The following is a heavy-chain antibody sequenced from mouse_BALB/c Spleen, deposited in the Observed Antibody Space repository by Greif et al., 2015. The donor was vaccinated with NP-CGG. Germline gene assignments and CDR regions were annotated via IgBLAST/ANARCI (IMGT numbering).Heavy chain of an antibody. D-gene: IGHD1-2*01. Sequence: EVQLQESGAELVGSGASVKLSCTASGFNIKDYYMHWVKQRPEQGLEWIGWIDPENGDTEYAPKFQGKATMTADTSSNTAYLQLSSLTSEDTAVYYCNAVTTATGFAYWGQGTLVTVSA. CDR3: NAVTTATGFAY. CDR1: GFNIKDYY. CDR2: IDPENGDT. V-gene: IGHV14-4*02. J-gene: IGHJ3*01.